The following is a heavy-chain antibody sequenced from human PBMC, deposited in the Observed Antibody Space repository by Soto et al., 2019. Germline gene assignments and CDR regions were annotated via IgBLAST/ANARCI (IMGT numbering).Heavy chain of an antibody. V-gene: IGHV4-39*01. CDR3: ARRTSAGLFDY. D-gene: IGHD3-16*01. CDR2: IYYSGST. J-gene: IGHJ4*02. CDR1: GGSISSSSYY. Sequence: QLQLQESGPGLAKPSETLSLTCTVSGGSISSSSYYWGWIRQPPGKGLEWIGSIYYSGSTYYNPSLKSRVTISVDTSKNQFSLKLSSVTAADTAVYYCARRTSAGLFDYWGQGTLVTVSS.